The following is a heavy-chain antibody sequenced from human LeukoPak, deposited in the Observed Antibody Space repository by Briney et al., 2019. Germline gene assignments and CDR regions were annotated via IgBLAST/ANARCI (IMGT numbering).Heavy chain of an antibody. CDR3: ARSPYYYDSSGYYYPGSATYYFDY. V-gene: IGHV4-59*01. Sequence: SETLSLTCTVSGGSISSYYWSWIRQPPGKGLEGIGYIYYSGSTNDNPSLTSRVTISVDTSKNQFSLKLSSVTAADTAVYYCARSPYYYDSSGYYYPGSATYYFDYCGQRPLVTVSS. D-gene: IGHD3-22*01. J-gene: IGHJ4*02. CDR2: IYYSGST. CDR1: GGSISSYY.